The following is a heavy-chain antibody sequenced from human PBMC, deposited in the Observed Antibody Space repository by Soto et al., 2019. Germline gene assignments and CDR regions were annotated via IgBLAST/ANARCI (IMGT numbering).Heavy chain of an antibody. V-gene: IGHV3-48*01. D-gene: IGHD3-16*01. CDR2: VSSSSTII. J-gene: IGHJ6*03. CDR3: VRAAASSLGDYYYYMDF. CDR1: GFTFSSHS. Sequence: GGSLRLSCTASGFTFSSHSINWVRQAPGKGLEWISYVSSSSTIIYFADSGKGRFTVSRDNARNSLYLQMNNLRAEDTAMYYCVRAAASSLGDYYYYMDFWGTGTAFTVSS.